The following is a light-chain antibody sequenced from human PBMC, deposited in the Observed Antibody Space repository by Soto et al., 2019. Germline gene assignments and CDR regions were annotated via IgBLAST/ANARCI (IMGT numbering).Light chain of an antibody. V-gene: IGKV1-5*01. CDR3: QQDNSYPWT. CDR1: QGISSW. J-gene: IGKJ1*01. Sequence: DIQMTQSPSTLSASVGARVTITCRARQGISSWLAWYQLKPGQAPKLLTLAASSLESGVPSRFSGSRSGTEFTPAISSLQPDDFATYYCQQDNSYPWTGGQGTKVEIK. CDR2: AAS.